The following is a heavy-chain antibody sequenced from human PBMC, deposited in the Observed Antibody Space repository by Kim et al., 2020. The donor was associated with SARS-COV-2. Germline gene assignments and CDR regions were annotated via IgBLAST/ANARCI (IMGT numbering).Heavy chain of an antibody. J-gene: IGHJ4*02. D-gene: IGHD3-16*01. CDR1: GHFFTRDS. V-gene: IGHV1-3*01. CDR3: LGGFYFDY. Sequence: ASVKVSCKTSGHFFTRDSIHWVRQAPGQGLEWMGGIDCGNGNTIYSQKFQGRVTFTTDTSVSTAYMELSFLRSEDSAVYYCLGGFYFDYWGQVTLVTVSS. CDR2: IDCGNGNT.